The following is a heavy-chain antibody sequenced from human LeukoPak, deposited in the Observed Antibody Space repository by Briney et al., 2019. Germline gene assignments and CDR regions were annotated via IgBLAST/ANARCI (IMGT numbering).Heavy chain of an antibody. CDR3: AREIFVVVPAEGYWFDP. J-gene: IGHJ5*02. D-gene: IGHD2-2*01. V-gene: IGHV4-4*07. Sequence: SETLSLTCTVSGGSISSYYWSWIRQPAGKGLEWIGRIYTSGSTNYNPSLKSRVTMSVDTSKNQFSLKLSSVTAADTAVYYCAREIFVVVPAEGYWFDPWGQGTPVTVSS. CDR1: GGSISSYY. CDR2: IYTSGST.